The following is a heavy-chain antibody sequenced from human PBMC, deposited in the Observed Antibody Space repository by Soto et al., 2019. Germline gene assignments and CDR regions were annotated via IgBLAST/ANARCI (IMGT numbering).Heavy chain of an antibody. V-gene: IGHV3-23*01. CDR1: RFTFSSYA. CDR2: ISGSGDNT. D-gene: IGHD2-15*01. J-gene: IGHJ5*02. Sequence: EVQLLESGGGLVQPGGSLRLSCAASRFTFSSYAMSWVRQAPGKGLQWVSAISGSGDNTYYADSVKGRFTISRDNSKNTLYLQMNSLRAEDTAVYYCAKGAYSEVVIAAPFSWGQGTMVTVSS. CDR3: AKGAYSEVVIAAPFS.